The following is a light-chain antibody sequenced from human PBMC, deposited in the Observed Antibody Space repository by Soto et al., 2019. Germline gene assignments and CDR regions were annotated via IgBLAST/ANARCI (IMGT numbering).Light chain of an antibody. V-gene: IGKV3-11*01. CDR3: QLSQPRSDWPPIT. J-gene: IGKJ5*01. CDR2: DAP. Sequence: DTLLTQYQATRALSRGERVTLSCRARQRVRNSLAWSQQKSGPAPRLLFYDAPFRATGIPARFSGSGSGTHFTLTIRTLEPEAFAVYYCQLSQPRSDWPPITFGQGTRLENK. CDR1: QRVRNS.